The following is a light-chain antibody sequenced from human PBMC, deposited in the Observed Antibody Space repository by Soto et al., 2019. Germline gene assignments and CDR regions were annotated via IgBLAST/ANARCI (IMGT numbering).Light chain of an antibody. J-gene: IGLJ2*01. CDR3: CSYARSSTYVV. V-gene: IGLV2-23*01. Sequence: QSVLTQPASVSGSPGQSITISCTGSSSDVGSYNLVSWYQQHPGKAPKLMIYEGSKRPSGVSNRFSGSKSGNTASLTISGLQAEDGADYYCCSYARSSTYVVFGGGTKVTVL. CDR1: SSDVGSYNL. CDR2: EGS.